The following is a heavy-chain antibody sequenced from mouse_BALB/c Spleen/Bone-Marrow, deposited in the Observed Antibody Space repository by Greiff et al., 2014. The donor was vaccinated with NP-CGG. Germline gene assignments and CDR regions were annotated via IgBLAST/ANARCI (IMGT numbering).Heavy chain of an antibody. J-gene: IGHJ4*01. Sequence: VQLPPSGAELVKPGASVKLSCTASGFNIKDTYMHWGKQRPEQGLEWIGRIDPANGNTKYDPKFQGKATITADTSSNTAYLQLSSLTSEDTAVYYCARWEYYAMDYWGQGTSVTVSS. CDR2: IDPANGNT. V-gene: IGHV14-3*02. CDR3: ARWEYYAMDY. D-gene: IGHD4-1*01. CDR1: GFNIKDTY.